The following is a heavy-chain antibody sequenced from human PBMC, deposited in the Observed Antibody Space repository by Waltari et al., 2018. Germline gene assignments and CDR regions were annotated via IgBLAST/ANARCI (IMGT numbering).Heavy chain of an antibody. CDR3: ARKSGYRSIDY. D-gene: IGHD5-12*01. V-gene: IGHV4-61*09. Sequence: QVQLQESGPGLVKPSQTLSLTCTVSGGSISSGSYYWSWIRQPAGKGLEWIGYIYTSGSTNYNPALKSRVTISVDTSKNQFSLKLSSVTAADTAVYYCARKSGYRSIDYWGQGTLVTVSS. CDR1: GGSISSGSYY. J-gene: IGHJ4*02. CDR2: IYTSGST.